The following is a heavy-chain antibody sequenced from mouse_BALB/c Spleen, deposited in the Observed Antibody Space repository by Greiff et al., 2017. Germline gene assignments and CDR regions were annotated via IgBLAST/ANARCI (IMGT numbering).Heavy chain of an antibody. D-gene: IGHD2-4*01. J-gene: IGHJ3*01. CDR1: GFTFSSFG. V-gene: IGHV5-17*02. Sequence: EVMLVESGGGLVQPGGSRKLSCAASGFTFSSFGMHWVRQAPEKGLEWVAYISSGSSTIYYADTVKGRFTISRDNPKNTLFLQMTSLRSEDTAMYYCARYDYDGEGFAYWGQGTLVTVSA. CDR3: ARYDYDGEGFAY. CDR2: ISSGSSTI.